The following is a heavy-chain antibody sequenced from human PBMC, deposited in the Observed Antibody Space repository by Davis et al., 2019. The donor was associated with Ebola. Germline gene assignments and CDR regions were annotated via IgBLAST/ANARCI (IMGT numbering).Heavy chain of an antibody. V-gene: IGHV3-7*01. D-gene: IGHD3-3*01. Sequence: GGSLRFSCAASGFTFSSYAMHWVRQAPGKGLEWVANIKQDGSEKYYVDSVKGRFTISRDNAKNSLYLQMNSLRAEDTAVYYCARGRDFWNYWGQGTLVTVSS. CDR2: IKQDGSEK. CDR1: GFTFSSYA. J-gene: IGHJ4*02. CDR3: ARGRDFWNY.